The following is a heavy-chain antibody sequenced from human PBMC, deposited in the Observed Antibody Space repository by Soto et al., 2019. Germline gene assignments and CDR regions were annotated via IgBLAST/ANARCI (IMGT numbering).Heavy chain of an antibody. V-gene: IGHV4-31*03. J-gene: IGHJ5*02. CDR3: ARSLFSCSSTSCYPANWFDP. CDR2: IYYSGST. CDR1: GGSISSGGYY. D-gene: IGHD2-2*01. Sequence: QVQLQESGPGLVKPSQTLSLTCTVSGGSISSGGYYWSWIRQHPGKGLEWIGYIYYSGSTYYNPSLKSRVTISVDTSKNQFSLKLSSVTAADTAVYYCARSLFSCSSTSCYPANWFDPWGQGTLVTVSS.